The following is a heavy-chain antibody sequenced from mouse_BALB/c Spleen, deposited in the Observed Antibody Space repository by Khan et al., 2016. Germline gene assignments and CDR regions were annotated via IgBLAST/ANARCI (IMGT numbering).Heavy chain of an antibody. J-gene: IGHJ3*01. V-gene: IGHV9-3-1*01. D-gene: IGHD1-1*01. CDR3: ARPDYGSSRGFAY. CDR2: INTYTGDP. CDR1: GYTFTNYG. Sequence: QSQLVQSGPELKKPGETVRISCKASGYTFTNYGMNWVKQAPGKGLKWMGWINTYTGDPTYADDFKGRFAFSLETSASTAYLQINNLKNEDTATYFCARPDYGSSRGFAYWGQGTLVTVSA.